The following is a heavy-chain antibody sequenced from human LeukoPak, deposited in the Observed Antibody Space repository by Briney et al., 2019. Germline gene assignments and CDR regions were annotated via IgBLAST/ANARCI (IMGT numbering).Heavy chain of an antibody. D-gene: IGHD6-13*01. CDR2: IYYSGST. V-gene: IGHV4-39*01. Sequence: SETLSLTCTVPGGSISSSSYYWGWIRQPPGKGLEWIGSIYYSGSTYYNPSLKSRVTISVDTSKNQFSLKLSSVTAADTAVYYCARHGPYSSSWYYFDYWGQGTLVTVSS. CDR3: ARHGPYSSSWYYFDY. J-gene: IGHJ4*02. CDR1: GGSISSSSYY.